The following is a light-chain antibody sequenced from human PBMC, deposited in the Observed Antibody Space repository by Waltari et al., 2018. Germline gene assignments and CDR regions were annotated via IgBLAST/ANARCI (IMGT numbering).Light chain of an antibody. CDR3: SSYVANNNPV. CDR1: SSDVGGYNF. Sequence: QSALTQPPSASGSPAQSVTLSCTGTSSDVGGYNFVSWYQHHPGKAPRLIIYEVSERPSGVPDRFSGSKSGNTASLTVSGLQAEDEADYYCSSYVANNNPVFGGGTKLTVL. CDR2: EVS. V-gene: IGLV2-8*01. J-gene: IGLJ2*01.